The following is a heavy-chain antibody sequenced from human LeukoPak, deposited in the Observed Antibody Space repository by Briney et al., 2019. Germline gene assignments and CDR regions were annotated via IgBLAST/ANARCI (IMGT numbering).Heavy chain of an antibody. CDR2: IKSKTDGGTT. CDR3: TTETPVVVPVPNWFDP. Sequence: GGSLRLSCAASGFTFSNAWMSWVRQAPGKGLEWVCRIKSKTDGGTTDYAAPVKGRFTISRDDSKNTLYLQMNSLKTEDTAVYYCTTETPVVVPVPNWFDPWGQGTLVTVSS. D-gene: IGHD2-2*01. CDR1: GFTFSNAW. J-gene: IGHJ5*02. V-gene: IGHV3-15*01.